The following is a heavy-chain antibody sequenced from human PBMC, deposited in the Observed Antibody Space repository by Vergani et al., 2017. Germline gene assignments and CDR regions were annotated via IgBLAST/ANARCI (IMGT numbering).Heavy chain of an antibody. D-gene: IGHD7-27*01. J-gene: IGHJ4*02. CDR1: GAPISYWC. V-gene: IGHV4-4*07. CDR2: LCPSGST. Sequence: QVQMQESGPGLVKTSETLSLTCSASGAPISYWCWCWLRQPAGKGLEWIGRLCPSGSTNYKTSLKSRVTMSIDTSKNQFSLKLTSVTAADPAVYYCATGAGPFDIWGQGTLVTVSS. CDR3: ATGAGPFDI.